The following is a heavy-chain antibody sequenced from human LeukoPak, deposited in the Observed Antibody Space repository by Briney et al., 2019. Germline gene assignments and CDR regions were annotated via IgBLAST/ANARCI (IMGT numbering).Heavy chain of an antibody. J-gene: IGHJ4*02. CDR2: IHPGDSDT. D-gene: IGHD3-3*01. Sequence: GESLKISCKGFGYSFTGYWIGWGRQMPGKGLELMGIIHPGDSDTRYSPSFQGQVTISVDKSISTAYLQWSSLKASDTAMFYCARSPFYYFDYWGQGTLVTVSS. CDR3: ARSPFYYFDY. CDR1: GYSFTGYW. V-gene: IGHV5-51*01.